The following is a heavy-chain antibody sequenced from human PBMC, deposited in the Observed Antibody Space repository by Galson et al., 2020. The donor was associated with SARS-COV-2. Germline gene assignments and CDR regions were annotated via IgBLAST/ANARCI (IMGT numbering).Heavy chain of an antibody. CDR2: INSDGSST. Sequence: GGSLRLSCAASGFTFSSYWMHWVRQAPGKGLVWVSRINSDGSSTSYADSVKGRFTISRDNAKNTLYLQMNSLRAEDTAVYYCANGGYSGSNGGGYYYGMDGWGQGTTVTVSS. CDR3: ANGGYSGSNGGGYYYGMDG. V-gene: IGHV3-74*01. D-gene: IGHD5-12*01. CDR1: GFTFSSYW. J-gene: IGHJ6*02.